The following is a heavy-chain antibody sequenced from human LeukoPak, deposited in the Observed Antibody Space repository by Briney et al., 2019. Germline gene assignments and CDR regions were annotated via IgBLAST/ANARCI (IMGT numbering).Heavy chain of an antibody. J-gene: IGHJ6*03. V-gene: IGHV1-69*13. D-gene: IGHD1-14*01. CDR3: ARNPSRWVGYYYMDV. Sequence: SVKVSCKASGGTFSSYAISWVRQAPGQGLEWMGGIIPIFGTANYAQKFQGRVTITADESTSTAYMELSSLRSEDTAVYYCARNPSRWVGYYYMDVWGKGTTVTASS. CDR2: IIPIFGTA. CDR1: GGTFSSYA.